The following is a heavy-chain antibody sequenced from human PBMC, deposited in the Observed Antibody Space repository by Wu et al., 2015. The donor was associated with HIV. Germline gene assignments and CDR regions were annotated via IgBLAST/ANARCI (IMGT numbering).Heavy chain of an antibody. D-gene: IGHD6-19*01. J-gene: IGHJ6*03. CDR1: GGTFSRYA. CDR2: IIPIFGTA. CDR3: ARDCRIAVAGTSNYHYVDV. V-gene: IGHV1-69*12. Sequence: QVQLVQSGAEVKKPGSSVKVSCKASGGTFSRYAISWVRQAPGQGLEWMGGIIPIFGTANYAQKFQGRVTITADESTSTAYMELSSLRSDDTAVYYCARDCRIAVAGTSNYHYVDVWGKGTTVTVSS.